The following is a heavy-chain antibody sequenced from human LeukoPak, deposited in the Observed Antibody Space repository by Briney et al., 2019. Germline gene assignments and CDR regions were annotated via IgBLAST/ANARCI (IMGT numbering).Heavy chain of an antibody. CDR3: ARDLVVITSGTIGY. V-gene: IGHV1-18*01. J-gene: IGHJ4*02. D-gene: IGHD3-22*01. CDR2: ISAYNGNT. CDR1: GYTFTSYG. Sequence: ASVKVSCKAFGYTFTSYGISWVRQAPGQGLEWMGWISAYNGNTNYAQKLQGRVTMTTDTSTSTAYMELRSLRSDDTAVYYCARDLVVITSGTIGYWGQGTLVTVSS.